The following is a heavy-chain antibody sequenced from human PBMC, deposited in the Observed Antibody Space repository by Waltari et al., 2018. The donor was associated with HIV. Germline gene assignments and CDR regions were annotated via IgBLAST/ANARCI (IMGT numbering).Heavy chain of an antibody. Sequence: QVQLVQSEAEVKKPGSSVKVSCTASGGTFSSYAISWVRQAPGQGLEWMGGIIPIFGTANYAQKFQGRVTITADKSTSTAYMELSSLRSEDTAVYYCAGRFLEYPPYFTEWDYWGQGTLVTVSS. V-gene: IGHV1-69*06. CDR3: AGRFLEYPPYFTEWDY. J-gene: IGHJ4*02. D-gene: IGHD3-3*01. CDR2: IIPIFGTA. CDR1: GGTFSSYA.